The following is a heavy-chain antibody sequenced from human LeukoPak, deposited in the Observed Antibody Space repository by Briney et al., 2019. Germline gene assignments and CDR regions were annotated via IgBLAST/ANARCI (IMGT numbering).Heavy chain of an antibody. D-gene: IGHD6-19*01. CDR2: ISTSSNYI. CDR3: AKGFSSGWSCLDY. CDR1: GFTFSTYN. V-gene: IGHV3-21*04. Sequence: GGSLRLSCAASGFTFSTYNMNWVRQAPWKGLEWVSSISTSSNYIYYADSVRGRFTISRDNAKSSLYLQMNSLRAEDMALYYCAKGFSSGWSCLDYWGQGTLVTVSS. J-gene: IGHJ4*02.